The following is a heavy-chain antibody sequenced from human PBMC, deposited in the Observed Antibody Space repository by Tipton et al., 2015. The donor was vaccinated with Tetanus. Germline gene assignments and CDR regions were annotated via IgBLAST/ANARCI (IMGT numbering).Heavy chain of an antibody. CDR3: VREGLVFGPAKLSYFDY. J-gene: IGHJ4*02. CDR1: GFTFTRYA. CDR2: ITSDAKNK. Sequence: SLRLSCAASGFTFTRYAMHWVRQAPGKGLEWVAVITSDAKNKDYADSVKGRFTISSDISKNTLYLQMNSLRTEDTSVYYCVREGLVFGPAKLSYFDYWGRGTLLTVSS. V-gene: IGHV3-30*04. D-gene: IGHD6-25*01.